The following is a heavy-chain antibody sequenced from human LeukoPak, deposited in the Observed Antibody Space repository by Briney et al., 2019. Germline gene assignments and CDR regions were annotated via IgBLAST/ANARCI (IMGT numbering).Heavy chain of an antibody. Sequence: GGSLRLSCAASGFTFSSYAMNWVSQAPGKRLEWVSSIIGSGRDTYYADSVKGRITISRDNSKNTVYLQMNRLRAEDTALYYCAKGTLGSCSGVTCYEFDYWGQGTLVTVSS. J-gene: IGHJ4*02. CDR2: IIGSGRDT. D-gene: IGHD2-8*02. CDR3: AKGTLGSCSGVTCYEFDY. V-gene: IGHV3-23*01. CDR1: GFTFSSYA.